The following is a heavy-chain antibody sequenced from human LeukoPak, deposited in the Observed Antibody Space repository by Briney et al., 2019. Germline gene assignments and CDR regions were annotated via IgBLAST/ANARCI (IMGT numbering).Heavy chain of an antibody. CDR1: GGSMNNYY. V-gene: IGHV4-59*08. CDR2: IYYSGST. CDR3: ARYNSYGFFDY. Sequence: SETLSLTCTVSGGSMNNYYWTWIRQPPGKGLEWIAYIYYSGSTNYNPSLKSRVTISVDTSKNQFSLKLSSVTAADTAVYYCARYNSYGFFDYWGQGTLVTVFS. J-gene: IGHJ4*02. D-gene: IGHD5-18*01.